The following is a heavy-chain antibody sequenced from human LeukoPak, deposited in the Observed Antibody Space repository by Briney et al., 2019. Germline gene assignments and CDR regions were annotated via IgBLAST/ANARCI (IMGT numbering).Heavy chain of an antibody. D-gene: IGHD6-13*01. Sequence: SGPTLVNPTQTLTLTCTFSGFSLSTSGMCVSWIRQPPGKALEWLALIDWDDDKYYSTSLKTRLTISKDTSKNQVVLTMTNMDPVDTATYYCARIRYSSSRYDAFDIWGQGTMVTVSS. CDR2: IDWDDDK. J-gene: IGHJ3*02. CDR1: GFSLSTSGMC. CDR3: ARIRYSSSRYDAFDI. V-gene: IGHV2-70*01.